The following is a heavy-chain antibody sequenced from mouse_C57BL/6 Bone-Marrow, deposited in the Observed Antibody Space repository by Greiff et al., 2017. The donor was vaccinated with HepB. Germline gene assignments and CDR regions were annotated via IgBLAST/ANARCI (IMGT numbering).Heavy chain of an antibody. J-gene: IGHJ1*03. V-gene: IGHV1-74*01. CDR2: IHPSDSDT. Sequence: VQLQQPGAELVKPGASVKVSCKASGYTFTSYWMHWVKQRPGQGLEWIGRIHPSDSDTNYNQKFKGKATLTVDKSSSTAYMQLSSLTSEDSAVYYCAIEISSYYYGREDWYFDVWGTGTTVTVSS. CDR1: GYTFTSYW. D-gene: IGHD1-1*01. CDR3: AIEISSYYYGREDWYFDV.